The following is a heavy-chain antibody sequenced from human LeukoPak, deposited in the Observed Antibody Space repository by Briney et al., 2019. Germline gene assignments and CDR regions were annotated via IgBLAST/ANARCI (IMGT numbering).Heavy chain of an antibody. CDR1: GFTFSSYG. Sequence: GGSLRLSCAASGFTFSSYGMHWVRQAPGKGLEWVAFIRYDGSNKYYADSVKGRFTISRDNSKNTLYLQMNSLRAEDTAVYYCARDSPHGSSWYPVGFDYWGQGTLVTVSS. CDR3: ARDSPHGSSWYPVGFDY. V-gene: IGHV3-30*02. J-gene: IGHJ4*02. CDR2: IRYDGSNK. D-gene: IGHD6-13*01.